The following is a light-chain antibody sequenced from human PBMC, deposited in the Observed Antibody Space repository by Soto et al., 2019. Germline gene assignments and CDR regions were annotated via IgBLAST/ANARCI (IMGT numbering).Light chain of an antibody. CDR3: SSYAGSDVFV. Sequence: QSALTQPPSASGSPGQSVAISCTGTSSDVGAYNYVAWYQQHPGKVPKLMIYEVSKRPSGVPDRFSGSKSGNTASLTVSGLQADDEADYYCSSYAGSDVFVFGTGTKVHRP. CDR1: SSDVGAYNY. CDR2: EVS. J-gene: IGLJ1*01. V-gene: IGLV2-8*01.